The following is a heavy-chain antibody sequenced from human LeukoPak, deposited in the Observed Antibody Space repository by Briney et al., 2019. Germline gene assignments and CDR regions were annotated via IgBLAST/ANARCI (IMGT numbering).Heavy chain of an antibody. D-gene: IGHD3-22*01. CDR3: ARATYDSSGITTCWFDP. J-gene: IGHJ5*02. CDR1: GGSISSYY. CDR2: IYYSGST. Sequence: SETLSLTCTVSGGSISSYYWSWIRQPPGKGLEWIGYIYYSGSTNYNPPLKSRVTISVDTSKNQFSLKLSSVTAADTAVYYCARATYDSSGITTCWFDPWGQGTLVTVSS. V-gene: IGHV4-59*01.